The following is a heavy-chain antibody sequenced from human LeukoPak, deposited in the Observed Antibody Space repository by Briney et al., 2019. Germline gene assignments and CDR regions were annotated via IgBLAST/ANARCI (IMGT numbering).Heavy chain of an antibody. Sequence: GESLKISCEAFGYTFTRSWIGWVRQMPGKGLEWMGIIYPGDSDIRYSPSFQGQVTISVDQSISTAYLQWSSLKASDTAMYYCARVSLGAGVYWGQGTLVTVSS. CDR3: ARVSLGAGVY. V-gene: IGHV5-51*01. CDR1: GYTFTRSW. J-gene: IGHJ4*02. CDR2: IYPGDSDI. D-gene: IGHD1-26*01.